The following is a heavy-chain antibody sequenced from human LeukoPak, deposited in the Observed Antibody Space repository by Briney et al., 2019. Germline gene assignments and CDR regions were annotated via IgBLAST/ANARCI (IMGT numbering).Heavy chain of an antibody. CDR1: GYTFTSYA. J-gene: IGHJ4*02. D-gene: IGHD1-26*01. CDR2: INAGNGNT. Sequence: GASVKVSCKASGYTFTSYAMHWVRQAPGQRLEWMGWINAGNGNTKYSQKFQGRVTMTEDTSTDTAYMELSSLRSEDSAVYYCATAASLHRWDTFDYWGQGTLVTVSS. CDR3: ATAASLHRWDTFDY. V-gene: IGHV1-3*01.